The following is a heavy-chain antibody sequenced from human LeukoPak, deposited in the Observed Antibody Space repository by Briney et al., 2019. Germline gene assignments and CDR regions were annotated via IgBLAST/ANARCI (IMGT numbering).Heavy chain of an antibody. CDR2: ISSSGSTI. CDR1: GFTFSSYE. D-gene: IGHD2-15*01. V-gene: IGHV3-48*03. J-gene: IGHJ4*02. Sequence: GGSLRLSCAASGFTFSSYEMNWDRQAPGKGLKWVSYISSSGSTIYYADSVKGRFTISRDNAKNSLYLQMNSLRAEDTAVYYCAREDCSGGSCHFDYRGQGTLVTVSS. CDR3: AREDCSGGSCHFDY.